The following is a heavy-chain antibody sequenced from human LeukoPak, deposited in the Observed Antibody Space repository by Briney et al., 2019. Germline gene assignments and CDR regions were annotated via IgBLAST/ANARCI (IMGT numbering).Heavy chain of an antibody. Sequence: GGSLRLSCAASGFTFSSYSMNWVRQAPGKGLEWVSYISSSSGPIYYAGSVRGRFSISRDNAKNSLYLQMNSLRAEDTAMYYCARERWLRYYMDVWGKGTTVTVSS. CDR2: ISSSSGPI. V-gene: IGHV3-48*01. D-gene: IGHD5-12*01. CDR1: GFTFSSYS. CDR3: ARERWLRYYMDV. J-gene: IGHJ6*03.